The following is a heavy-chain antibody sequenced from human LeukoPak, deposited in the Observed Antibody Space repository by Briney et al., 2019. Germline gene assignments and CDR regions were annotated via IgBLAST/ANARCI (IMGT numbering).Heavy chain of an antibody. V-gene: IGHV1-2*06. CDR1: GYTFTGYY. Sequence: EASVKVSCKASGYTFTGYYMHWVRQAPGQGLKWMGRINPNSGGTNYAQKFQGRVTMTRDTSISTAYMELSRLRSDDTAVYYCARRGSSSSRIEDDYWGQGTLVTVSS. CDR2: INPNSGGT. D-gene: IGHD6-6*01. J-gene: IGHJ4*02. CDR3: ARRGSSSSRIEDDY.